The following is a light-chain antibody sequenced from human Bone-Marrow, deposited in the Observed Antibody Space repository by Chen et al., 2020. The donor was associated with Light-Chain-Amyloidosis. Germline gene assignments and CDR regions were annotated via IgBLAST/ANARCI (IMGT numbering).Light chain of an antibody. CDR3: QSYQGSSQGV. CDR2: EDD. CDR1: SGSIATNY. Sequence: NFMLTQPHSVSESPGQTVIIYFTLSSGSIATNYVQWYQQRPGSSPTTVIYEDDQRPSGVPDRFSGSIDRSSNSASLTISGLKTEDEADYYCQSYQGSSQGVFGGGTKLTVL. J-gene: IGLJ3*02. V-gene: IGLV6-57*01.